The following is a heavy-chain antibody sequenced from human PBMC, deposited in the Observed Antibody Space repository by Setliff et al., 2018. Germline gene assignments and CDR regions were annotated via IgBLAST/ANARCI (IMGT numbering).Heavy chain of an antibody. J-gene: IGHJ4*02. V-gene: IGHV4-39*07. CDR1: GDSISSSTYH. CDR3: ARVRVVQGYYEFDY. Sequence: PSETLSLTCTVSGDSISSSTYHWGWIRQSPGKGLEWIGNIYYNGNTNKNPSLKSRVTISVDTSRDQFSLRLSSVTAADTAMYYCARVRVVQGYYEFDYWGQGQGSPSPQ. CDR2: IYYNGNT. D-gene: IGHD3-16*01.